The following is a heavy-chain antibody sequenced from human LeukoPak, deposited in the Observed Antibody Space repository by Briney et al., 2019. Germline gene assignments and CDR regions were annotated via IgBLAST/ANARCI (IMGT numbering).Heavy chain of an antibody. CDR2: IYTSGST. J-gene: IGHJ3*02. CDR1: GGSISSGSYY. Sequence: ASQTLSLTCTVSGGSISSGSYYWSWIRRPAGKGLEWIGRIYTSGSTNYNPSLKSRVTISVDTSKNQSSLKLSSVTAADTAVYYCARAYYDILTENDAFDIWGQGTMVTVSS. CDR3: ARAYYDILTENDAFDI. D-gene: IGHD3-9*01. V-gene: IGHV4-61*02.